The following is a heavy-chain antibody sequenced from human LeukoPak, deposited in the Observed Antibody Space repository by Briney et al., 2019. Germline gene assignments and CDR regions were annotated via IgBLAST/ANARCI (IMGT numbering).Heavy chain of an antibody. V-gene: IGHV3-7*01. CDR2: IKQDGSEK. CDR1: GGSFSGYY. CDR3: ARDHVHSGFDY. D-gene: IGHD1-1*01. Sequence: PSETLSLTCAVYGGSFSGYYWSWIRQPPGKGLEWVANIKQDGSEKYYVDSVKGRFTISRDNAKNSLYLQMNSLRAEDTAVYYCARDHVHSGFDYWGQGTLVTVSS. J-gene: IGHJ4*02.